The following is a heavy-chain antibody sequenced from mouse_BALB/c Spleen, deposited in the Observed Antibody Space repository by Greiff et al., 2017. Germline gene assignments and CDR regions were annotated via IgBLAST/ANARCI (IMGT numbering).Heavy chain of an antibody. Sequence: EVKVVESGGGLVQPGGSLRLSCATSGFTFTDYYMSWVRQPPGKALEWLGFIRNKANGYTTEYSASVKGRFTISRDNSQSILYLQMNTLRAEDSATYYCARVWDEAMDYWGQGTSVTVSS. CDR2: IRNKANGYTT. V-gene: IGHV7-3*02. CDR3: ARVWDEAMDY. CDR1: GFTFTDYY. D-gene: IGHD4-1*01. J-gene: IGHJ4*01.